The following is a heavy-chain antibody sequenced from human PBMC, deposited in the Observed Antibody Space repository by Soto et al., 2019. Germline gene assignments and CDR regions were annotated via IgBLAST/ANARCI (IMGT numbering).Heavy chain of an antibody. CDR1: GGTFSSYA. CDR2: IIPIFGTA. CDR3: ARDNSSGWPGYYYYYYGMDV. J-gene: IGHJ6*02. D-gene: IGHD6-19*01. V-gene: IGHV1-69*13. Sequence: SVKFSWKASGGTFSSYAISWVRQAPGQGLEWMGGIIPIFGTANYAQKFQGRVTITADESTSTAYMELSSLRSEDTAVYYCARDNSSGWPGYYYYYYGMDVWGQGTTVTVSS.